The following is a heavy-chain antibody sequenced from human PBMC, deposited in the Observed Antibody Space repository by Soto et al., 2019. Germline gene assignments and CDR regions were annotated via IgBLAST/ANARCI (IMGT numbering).Heavy chain of an antibody. CDR3: ARGYYNYIWGKWFDR. CDR2: RKPNRGNT. Sequence: QVQLVQSGAEVKKPGASVKVSCKASGYTFTSYDINWVLQATGPGLEWMGLRKPNRGNTGFAQKFQGRVTMTTNTSISTAYMELSSLRSEDTAVYYCARGYYNYIWGKWFDRWSRGTLVTVSS. V-gene: IGHV1-8*01. J-gene: IGHJ5*02. D-gene: IGHD3-16*01. CDR1: GYTFTSYD.